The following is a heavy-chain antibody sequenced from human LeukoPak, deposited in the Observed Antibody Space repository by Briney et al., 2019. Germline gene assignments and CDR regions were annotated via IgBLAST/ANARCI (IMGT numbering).Heavy chain of an antibody. Sequence: GGSLRLSCAASGFTFSSYAMHWARQAPGKGLEWVAVISYDGSNKYYADSVKGRFPISRDNSKNTLYLQMNSLRAEDTAVYYCARDLLGDHGYWGQGTLVTVSS. CDR2: ISYDGSNK. J-gene: IGHJ4*02. CDR1: GFTFSSYA. CDR3: ARDLLGDHGY. V-gene: IGHV3-30-3*01. D-gene: IGHD4-17*01.